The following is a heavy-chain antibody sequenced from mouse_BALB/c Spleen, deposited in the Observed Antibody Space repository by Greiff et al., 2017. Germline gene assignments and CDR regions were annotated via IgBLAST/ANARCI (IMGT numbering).Heavy chain of an antibody. Sequence: QVQLKQSGPELVRPGVSVKISCKGSGYTFTDYAMHWVKQSHAKSLEWIGVISTYYGNTNYNQKFKGKATMTVDKSSSTAYMELARLTSEDSAIYYCARRGMINYWYFDVWGAGTTVTVSS. CDR3: ARRGMINYWYFDV. V-gene: IGHV1-67*01. J-gene: IGHJ1*01. CDR2: ISTYYGNT. CDR1: GYTFTDYA. D-gene: IGHD2-4*01.